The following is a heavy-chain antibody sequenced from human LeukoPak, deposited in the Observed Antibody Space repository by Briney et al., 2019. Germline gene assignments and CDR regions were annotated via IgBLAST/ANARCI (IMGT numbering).Heavy chain of an antibody. CDR3: AKDHILGHGCSSTSCYFFDY. Sequence: PGGSLRLSCAASGFTFNSYAMSWVRQAPGKGLEWVSAISGSGGSTYYADSVKGRFTISRDNSKNTLYLQMNSLRAEDTAVYYCAKDHILGHGCSSTSCYFFDYWGQGTLVTVSS. V-gene: IGHV3-23*01. J-gene: IGHJ4*02. D-gene: IGHD2-2*01. CDR2: ISGSGGST. CDR1: GFTFNSYA.